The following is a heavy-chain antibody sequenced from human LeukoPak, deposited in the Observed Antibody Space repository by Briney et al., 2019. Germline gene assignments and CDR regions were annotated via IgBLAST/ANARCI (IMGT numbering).Heavy chain of an antibody. Sequence: SQTLSLTCTVSGGSISSGSYYWSWIRQPAGKGLEWIGRTYTSGSTNYNPSLKSRVTISVDTSKNQFSLKLSSVTAADTAVYYCAREGPMVATLDYWGQGTLVTVSS. CDR1: GGSISSGSYY. J-gene: IGHJ4*02. V-gene: IGHV4-61*02. D-gene: IGHD5-12*01. CDR2: TYTSGST. CDR3: AREGPMVATLDY.